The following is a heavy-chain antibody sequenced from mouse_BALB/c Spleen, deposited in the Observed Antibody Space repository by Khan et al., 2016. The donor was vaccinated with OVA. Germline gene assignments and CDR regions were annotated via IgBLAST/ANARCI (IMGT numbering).Heavy chain of an antibody. D-gene: IGHD1-1*01. V-gene: IGHV5-6*01. CDR1: GFTFSTYG. Sequence: EVQLQESGGDLVKPEGSLKLSCAASGFTFSTYGMSWVRQTPDKRLEWVATISSGGSYTYYPDSVQGRFTISRDNAKNTLYLQMSSLKSEDTAMFYCARDAYYYDSEGFAYWGQGTLVTVSA. CDR3: ARDAYYYDSEGFAY. CDR2: ISSGGSYT. J-gene: IGHJ3*01.